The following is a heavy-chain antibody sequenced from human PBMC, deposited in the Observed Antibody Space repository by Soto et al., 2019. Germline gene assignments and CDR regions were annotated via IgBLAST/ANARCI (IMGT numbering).Heavy chain of an antibody. CDR2: IWYDGSNK. CDR3: ARGQPDNYFDD. J-gene: IGHJ4*02. Sequence: GGSLRLSCAASGFTFSSYGMHWVRQAPGKGLEWVAVIWYDGSNKYSADSVKGRFTISRDNSKNTLYLQMNSLRADDTAVYYCARGQPDNYFDDWGQGTLVTVSS. CDR1: GFTFSSYG. D-gene: IGHD6-13*01. V-gene: IGHV3-33*08.